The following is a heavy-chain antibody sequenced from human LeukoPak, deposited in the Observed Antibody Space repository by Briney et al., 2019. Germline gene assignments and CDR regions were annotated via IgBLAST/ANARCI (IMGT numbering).Heavy chain of an antibody. Sequence: SETLSLTCTVSGGSIRSYYWNWIRQPPGKGLEWIGYMYSSGSTNYSPSLKSRVTISLDTSKNQFSLKLSSVTAADTAVYYCARQEYSSGWYYFDFWGQGTLVTVSS. D-gene: IGHD6-19*01. CDR2: MYSSGST. V-gene: IGHV4-59*08. CDR3: ARQEYSSGWYYFDF. CDR1: GGSIRSYY. J-gene: IGHJ4*02.